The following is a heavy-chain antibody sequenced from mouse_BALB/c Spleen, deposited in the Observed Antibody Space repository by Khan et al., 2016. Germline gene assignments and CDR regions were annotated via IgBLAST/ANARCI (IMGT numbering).Heavy chain of an antibody. CDR1: GYTFTDYE. V-gene: IGHV1-15*01. CDR2: IHPGSGGT. J-gene: IGHJ4*01. D-gene: IGHD2-3*01. CDR3: TSRRNYDGYYVEMDY. Sequence: QVQLKQAGAELVRPGASVKLSCKALGYTFTDYEMHWVKQTPVHGLEWIGVIHPGSGGTAHNQYFKGKATLTADKSSSTAYMDLRSLTSEDSAVYYSTSRRNYDGYYVEMDYWGQGSSVTVSS.